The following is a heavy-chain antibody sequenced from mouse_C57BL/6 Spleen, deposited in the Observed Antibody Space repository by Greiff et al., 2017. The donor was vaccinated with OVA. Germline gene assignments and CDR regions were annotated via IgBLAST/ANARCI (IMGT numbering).Heavy chain of an antibody. CDR3: AEGGKYYAMDY. V-gene: IGHV1-59*01. Sequence: VQLQQPGAELVRPGTSVKLSCKASGYTFTSYWMHWVKQRPGQGLEWIGVIDPSDSYTNYNQKFKGKATLTVDTSSSTAYMQLSSLTSEDSAVYYCAEGGKYYAMDYWGQGTSVTVSS. D-gene: IGHD2-1*01. CDR1: GYTFTSYW. J-gene: IGHJ4*01. CDR2: IDPSDSYT.